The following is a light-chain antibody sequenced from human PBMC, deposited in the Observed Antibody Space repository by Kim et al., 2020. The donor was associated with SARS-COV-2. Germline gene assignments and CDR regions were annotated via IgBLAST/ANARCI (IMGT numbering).Light chain of an antibody. CDR2: DNN. J-gene: IGLJ2*01. V-gene: IGLV1-51*01. CDR3: GTWDSSLSAVV. Sequence: GQKVTCPCSGSSSNIGNNYVSWYQQIPGTAHKLLIYDNNKRPSGIPDRFSGSKSGTSATLGITGLQTGDEADYYCGTWDSSLSAVVFGGGTQLTVL. CDR1: SSNIGNNY.